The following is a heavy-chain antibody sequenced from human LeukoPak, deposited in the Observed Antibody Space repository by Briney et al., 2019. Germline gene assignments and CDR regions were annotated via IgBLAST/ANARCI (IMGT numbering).Heavy chain of an antibody. Sequence: TGGSLRLSCAASGFTFSGSAMHWVRQASGKGLEWVGRIRSKANSYATAYAASVKGRFTISRDDSKNTAYLQMNSLKTEDTAVYYCTRRPGYCSSTSCPLDYWGQGTLVTVSS. D-gene: IGHD2-2*01. CDR1: GFTFSGSA. V-gene: IGHV3-73*01. J-gene: IGHJ4*02. CDR3: TRRPGYCSSTSCPLDY. CDR2: IRSKANSYAT.